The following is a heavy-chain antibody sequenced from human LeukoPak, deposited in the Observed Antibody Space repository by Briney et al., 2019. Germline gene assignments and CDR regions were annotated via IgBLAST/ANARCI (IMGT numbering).Heavy chain of an antibody. CDR1: GYTFTSYD. J-gene: IGHJ4*02. CDR2: MNPNSGNT. V-gene: IGHV1-8*01. D-gene: IGHD3-10*01. CDR3: ASGGSMVRGVNEDY. Sequence: GASVKVSCKASGYTFTSYDINWLRQATGHGLEWMGWMNPNSGNTGYAQKFQGRVTMTRNTSISTAYMELSSLRSEDTAVYYCASGGSMVRGVNEDYWGQGTLVTVSS.